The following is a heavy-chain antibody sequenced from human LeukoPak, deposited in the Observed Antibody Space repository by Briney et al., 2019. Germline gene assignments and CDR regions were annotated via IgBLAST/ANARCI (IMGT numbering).Heavy chain of an antibody. CDR1: GGSFSGYY. V-gene: IGHV4-34*01. Sequence: SETLSLTCAVYGGSFSGYYWSWIRQLPGKGLEWIGEINHSGSTNYNPSLKSRVTISVDTSKNQFSLKLSSVTAADTAVYYCARGRYYDSSGYYSYYYYGMDVWGQGTTVTVSS. J-gene: IGHJ6*02. CDR3: ARGRYYDSSGYYSYYYYGMDV. D-gene: IGHD3-22*01. CDR2: INHSGST.